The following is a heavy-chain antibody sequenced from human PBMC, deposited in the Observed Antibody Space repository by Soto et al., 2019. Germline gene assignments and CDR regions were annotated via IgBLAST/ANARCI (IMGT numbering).Heavy chain of an antibody. V-gene: IGHV5-51*01. CDR1: GYSFTNYW. Sequence: GESLQISCKGSGYSFTNYWIGWVRQMPGKGLEWMGTIYLGDSDTRYSPSFQGRVTISADKSISAACLQWGSLKASDTAMYYCARAELWHAGSFAINSFHTCGQGCLVTV. CDR3: ARAELWHAGSFAINSFHT. CDR2: IYLGDSDT. J-gene: IGHJ5*02. D-gene: IGHD1-26*01.